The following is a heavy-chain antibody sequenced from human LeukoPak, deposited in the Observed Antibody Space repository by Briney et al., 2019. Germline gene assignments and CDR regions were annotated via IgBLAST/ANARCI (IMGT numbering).Heavy chain of an antibody. D-gene: IGHD3-10*01. CDR3: AKVPYSDYGSGRPPFMDV. J-gene: IGHJ6*02. Sequence: GGSLRLSCAASGFSFSNYAMNWVRQAPGKGLEWVSTISDSGGRTYYADSVKGRFTISRDNSKDTLYLHMSSLRAEDTAIHYCAKVPYSDYGSGRPPFMDVWGQGTTVAVSS. CDR1: GFSFSNYA. CDR2: ISDSGGRT. V-gene: IGHV3-23*01.